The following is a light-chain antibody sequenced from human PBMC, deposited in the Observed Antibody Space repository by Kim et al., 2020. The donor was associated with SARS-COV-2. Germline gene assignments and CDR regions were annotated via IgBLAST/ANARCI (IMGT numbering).Light chain of an antibody. J-gene: IGLJ2*01. CDR1: SRDVGGYDY. V-gene: IGLV2-14*03. Sequence: GQSITISCTGTSRDVGGYDYVCWYQQHPNKAPKVMIYDVTKRPSGVSDRFSGSKAANTASLTISGLQAEDEADYYCSSYTSSSTVVFGGGTQLTVL. CDR2: DVT. CDR3: SSYTSSSTVV.